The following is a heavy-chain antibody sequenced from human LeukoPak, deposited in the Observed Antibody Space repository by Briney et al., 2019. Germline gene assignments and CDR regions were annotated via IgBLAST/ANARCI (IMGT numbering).Heavy chain of an antibody. D-gene: IGHD3-3*01. Sequence: SETLSLTCAVYGGSFSGYYWSWIRQPPGKGLEWIGEINHSGSTNYNPSLKGRVTISVDTSKNQFSLKLSSVTAADTAVYYCARGRGRLRFLEWLLYFDYWGQGTLVTVSS. V-gene: IGHV4-34*01. CDR2: INHSGST. J-gene: IGHJ4*02. CDR1: GGSFSGYY. CDR3: ARGRGRLRFLEWLLYFDY.